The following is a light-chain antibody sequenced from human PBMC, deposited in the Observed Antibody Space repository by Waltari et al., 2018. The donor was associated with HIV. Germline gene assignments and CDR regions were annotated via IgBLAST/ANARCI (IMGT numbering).Light chain of an antibody. CDR1: QSVLDTSKNKNY. CDR3: QQYFATPVT. J-gene: IGKJ4*01. CDR2: WAS. V-gene: IGKV4-1*01. Sequence: DTVMTQSPDALAVSLGERATINCKSSQSVLDTSKNKNYLAWYQQKPGQPPRVLLYWASTRESGVPDRFRGSGSATDFSLTISSLQAEDVAVYYCQQYFATPVTFGGGTKVEIK.